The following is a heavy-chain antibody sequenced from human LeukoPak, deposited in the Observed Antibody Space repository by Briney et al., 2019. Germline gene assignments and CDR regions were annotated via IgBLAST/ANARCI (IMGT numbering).Heavy chain of an antibody. CDR2: IYSRGST. V-gene: IGHV3-53*01. J-gene: IGHJ6*03. Sequence: GGSLRLSCAASGFTVGIKYMSWIRQAPGKGLEWVSVIYSRGSTYYADSVKGRFTISRDSSKNTVYLQMNGLRAEDTAVYYCAGRTADQDYYMDVWGKGTMVTISS. CDR1: GFTVGIKY. D-gene: IGHD5-18*01. CDR3: AGRTADQDYYMDV.